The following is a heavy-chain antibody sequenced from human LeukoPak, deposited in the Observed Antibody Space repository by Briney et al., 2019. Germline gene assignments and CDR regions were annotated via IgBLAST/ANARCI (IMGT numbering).Heavy chain of an antibody. V-gene: IGHV1-2*06. D-gene: IGHD3-22*01. CDR1: GYTFTGYY. CDR2: INPNSGGT. Sequence: ASVKVSCKASGYTFTGYYMHWVRQAPGQGLEWMGRINPNSGGTNYAQKFQGRVTMTRDTSISTAYTELSRLRSDDTAVYYCASLAFDYYDSSGYELWGQGTLVTVSS. CDR3: ASLAFDYYDSSGYEL. J-gene: IGHJ4*02.